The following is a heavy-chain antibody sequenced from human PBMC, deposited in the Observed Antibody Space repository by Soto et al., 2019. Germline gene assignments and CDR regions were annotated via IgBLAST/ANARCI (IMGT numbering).Heavy chain of an antibody. CDR3: ARDRKSDGRYYYYGMDV. V-gene: IGHV3-33*01. J-gene: IGHJ6*02. Sequence: GSSLTLSCAASGFNYSSYGMHWVRQAPGKGLEWVAVIWYDGSNKYYADSVKGRFTISRDNSKNTLYLQMNSLRAEDTAVYYCARDRKSDGRYYYYGMDVWGQGTTVTASS. D-gene: IGHD4-17*01. CDR1: GFNYSSYG. CDR2: IWYDGSNK.